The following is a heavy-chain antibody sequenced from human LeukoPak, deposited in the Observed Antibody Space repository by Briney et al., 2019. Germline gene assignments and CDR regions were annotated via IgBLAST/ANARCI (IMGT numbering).Heavy chain of an antibody. Sequence: SETLSLTCTVSGGSISSYYWSWIRQSPGKGLEWIGYIYYSGSTNYNPSLKSRVTISVDTSKNQFSLKLSSVTAADTAVYYCARDRLRGHFDYWGQGTLVTVSS. V-gene: IGHV4-59*12. CDR1: GGSISSYY. CDR3: ARDRLRGHFDY. D-gene: IGHD5-12*01. J-gene: IGHJ4*02. CDR2: IYYSGST.